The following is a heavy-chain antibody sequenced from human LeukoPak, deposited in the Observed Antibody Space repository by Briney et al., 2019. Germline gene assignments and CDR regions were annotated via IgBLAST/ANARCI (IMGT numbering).Heavy chain of an antibody. CDR1: GYTFTGYY. Sequence: ASVKVSCKASGYTFTGYYMHWVRQAPGQGLEWMGWINPNSGGTSYAQKFQGRVTMTRDTSISTAYMELSRLRSDDTAVYYCARDPRNDYGDYFFDYWGQGTLVTVSS. D-gene: IGHD4-17*01. J-gene: IGHJ4*02. CDR2: INPNSGGT. V-gene: IGHV1-2*02. CDR3: ARDPRNDYGDYFFDY.